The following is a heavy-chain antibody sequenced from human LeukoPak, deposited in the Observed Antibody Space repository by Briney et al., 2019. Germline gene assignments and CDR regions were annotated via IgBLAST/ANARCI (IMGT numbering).Heavy chain of an antibody. Sequence: EASVKVSCKASGGTFSSYAISWVRQAPGQGLEWMGGIIPIFGTANYAQKFQGRVTITTDESTSTAYMELSSLRSEDTAVYYCAREVGEYQLPYDAFDIWGQGTMVTVSS. CDR3: AREVGEYQLPYDAFDI. J-gene: IGHJ3*02. CDR1: GGTFSSYA. D-gene: IGHD2-2*01. CDR2: IIPIFGTA. V-gene: IGHV1-69*05.